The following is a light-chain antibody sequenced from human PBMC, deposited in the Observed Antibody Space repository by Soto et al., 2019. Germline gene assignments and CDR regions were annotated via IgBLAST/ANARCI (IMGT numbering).Light chain of an antibody. CDR1: QSISSW. V-gene: IGKV1-5*03. CDR2: KAS. Sequence: DIQMTQSPSTRSASVGDRVTITCRASQSISSWLAWYQQKPGKAPKLLIYKASSLESGVPSRFSGSGSGTESTLTISSLQPDDFATYYCQQYNSYPWTFGQGTKVEIK. CDR3: QQYNSYPWT. J-gene: IGKJ1*01.